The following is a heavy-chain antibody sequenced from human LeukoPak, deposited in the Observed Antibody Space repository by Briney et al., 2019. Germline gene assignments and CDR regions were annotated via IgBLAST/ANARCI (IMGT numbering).Heavy chain of an antibody. CDR1: GFTFTSYG. CDR2: ISGSGGTT. D-gene: IGHD3-10*01. J-gene: IGHJ4*02. CDR3: ARAFGLTDY. V-gene: IGHV3-23*01. Sequence: GGSLRLSCAASGFTFTSYGMSWVRQAPGKGLEWVSTISGSGGTTYYADSVKGRFTISRDNAKNSLYLQMNSLRDEDTAVYYCARAFGLTDYWGQGTLVTVSS.